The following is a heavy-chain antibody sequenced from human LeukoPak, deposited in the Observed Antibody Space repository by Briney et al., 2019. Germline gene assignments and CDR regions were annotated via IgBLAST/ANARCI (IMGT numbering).Heavy chain of an antibody. V-gene: IGHV4-39*01. J-gene: IGHJ4*02. CDR2: IYYSGST. CDR1: GGSISSTSYY. D-gene: IGHD2-8*01. Sequence: SETLSLTCTVSGGSISSTSYYWGWIRQPPGKGLEWIGSIYYSGSTYYNPSLKSRVTISVDTSKNQFSLKLSSVTAADTAVYYCARPYCTNGVCYELDYWGQGTLVTVSS. CDR3: ARPYCTNGVCYELDY.